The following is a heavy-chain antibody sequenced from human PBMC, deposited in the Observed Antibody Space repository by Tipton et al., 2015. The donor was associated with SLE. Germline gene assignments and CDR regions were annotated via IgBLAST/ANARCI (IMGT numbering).Heavy chain of an antibody. V-gene: IGHV4-4*07. CDR2: IYTNENT. Sequence: TLSLTCTVSGGSLSSYYWSWIRQPAGGGREWIGRIYTNENTNYTPSLKSRVTMSVDTSKDHFSLKLISVTAADTAVYYCAREFLNPVTTVHYYFDLWGRGTLVTVSS. D-gene: IGHD4-11*01. CDR1: GGSLSSYY. J-gene: IGHJ2*01. CDR3: AREFLNPVTTVHYYFDL.